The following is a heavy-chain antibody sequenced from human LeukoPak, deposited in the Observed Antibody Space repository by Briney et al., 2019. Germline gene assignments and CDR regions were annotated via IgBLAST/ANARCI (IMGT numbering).Heavy chain of an antibody. V-gene: IGHV4-4*07. CDR3: AGDGGLDPETYYFDY. J-gene: IGHJ4*02. D-gene: IGHD3/OR15-3a*01. Sequence: PSETLSLTCTVSGGSISSYYWSWIRQPAGKGLEWIGRIYTSGSTNYNPSLKSRVTMSVDTSKNQFSLKLSSVTAADTAVYYCAGDGGLDPETYYFDYWGQGTLVTVSS. CDR2: IYTSGST. CDR1: GGSISSYY.